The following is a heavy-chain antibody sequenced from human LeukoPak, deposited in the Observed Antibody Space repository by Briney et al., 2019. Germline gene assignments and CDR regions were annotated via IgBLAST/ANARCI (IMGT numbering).Heavy chain of an antibody. D-gene: IGHD2-15*01. CDR2: INHSGST. CDR1: GGSFSGYY. J-gene: IGHJ5*02. V-gene: IGHV4-34*01. CDR3: ARWLVVVVAATEYNWFDP. Sequence: SETLSLTCAVYGGSFSGYYWSWIRQPPGKGLEWVGEINHSGSTNYNPSLKSRVTISVDTSKNQFSLKLRSVTAADTAVYYCARWLVVVVAATEYNWFDPWGQGTLVTVSS.